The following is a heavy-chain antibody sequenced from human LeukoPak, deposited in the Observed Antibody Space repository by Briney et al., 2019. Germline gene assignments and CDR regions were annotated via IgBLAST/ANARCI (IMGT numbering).Heavy chain of an antibody. J-gene: IGHJ5*02. CDR2: INPASGGT. CDR1: GYIFSGHY. V-gene: IGHV1-2*02. Sequence: SVKVSCKASGYIFSGHYIQWVREAPGQGLEWMGWINPASGGTNNAEKFHGRVTMTTDTSISTLYMELNSLRSDDTAVYYCARVLFPSGPTHCFDPWGQGTLVTVSS. CDR3: ARVLFPSGPTHCFDP. D-gene: IGHD2-21*01.